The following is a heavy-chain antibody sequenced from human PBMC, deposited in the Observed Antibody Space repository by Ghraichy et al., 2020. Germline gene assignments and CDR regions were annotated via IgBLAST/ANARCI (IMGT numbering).Heavy chain of an antibody. V-gene: IGHV3-21*01. CDR1: GFTFSSYS. J-gene: IGHJ6*02. Sequence: GGSLRLSCAASGFTFSSYSMNWVRQAPGKGLEWVSSISSSSSYIYYADSVKGRFTISRDNAKNSLYLQMNSLRAEDTAVYYCARDQTWGYCSSTSCSGVGFADVWGQGTTVTVSS. D-gene: IGHD2-2*01. CDR3: ARDQTWGYCSSTSCSGVGFADV. CDR2: ISSSSSYI.